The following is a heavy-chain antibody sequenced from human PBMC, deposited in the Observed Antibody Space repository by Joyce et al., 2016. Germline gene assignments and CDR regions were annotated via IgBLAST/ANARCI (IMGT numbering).Heavy chain of an antibody. D-gene: IGHD5-24*01. CDR2: IWYDGSTA. CDR1: GFIFRSYG. V-gene: IGHV3-33*01. Sequence: QVQLVESGGGVLQAGRSLRLSCLASGFIFRSYGMHWVRQAPGKVLEWVAVIWYDGSTACYADSLKGRFNISRDNLENTMYLDLNSLEVGDTAVYYCARSSSRDGYNSIDSWGQGTLVAVS. CDR3: ARSSSRDGYNSIDS. J-gene: IGHJ5*01.